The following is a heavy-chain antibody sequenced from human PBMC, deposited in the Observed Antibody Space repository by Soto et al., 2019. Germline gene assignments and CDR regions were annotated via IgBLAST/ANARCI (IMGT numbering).Heavy chain of an antibody. Sequence: QVQLVQSGAEVEKPGASVKVSCTASGYTFTSYAISWVRQAPGQGLEWMGRISTYNGNTNYAQKLQGRVTLTTDTSTSTAYMELRSLRSDDTAVYYCARDAGTDWFDPWGQGTLVTVSS. J-gene: IGHJ5*02. V-gene: IGHV1-18*01. CDR1: GYTFTSYA. CDR2: ISTYNGNT. D-gene: IGHD6-13*01. CDR3: ARDAGTDWFDP.